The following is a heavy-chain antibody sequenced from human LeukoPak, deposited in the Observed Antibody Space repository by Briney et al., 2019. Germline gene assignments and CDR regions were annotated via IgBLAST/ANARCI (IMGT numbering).Heavy chain of an antibody. D-gene: IGHD4-17*01. V-gene: IGHV3-11*01. CDR1: GFTFSDYY. CDR2: ISSSGSTI. J-gene: IGHJ4*02. Sequence: GGSLRLSCAASGFTFSDYYMSWIRQAPGKGLEWVSYISSSGSTIYYADSVKGRFTISRDNAKNSLYLQMNSLRAEDTAVYYCAKDGDSTVTTDFDYWGQGTLVTVSS. CDR3: AKDGDSTVTTDFDY.